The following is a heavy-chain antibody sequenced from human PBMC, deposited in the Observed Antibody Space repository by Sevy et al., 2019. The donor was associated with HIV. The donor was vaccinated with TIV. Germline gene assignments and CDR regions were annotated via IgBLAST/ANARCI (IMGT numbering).Heavy chain of an antibody. J-gene: IGHJ4*02. V-gene: IGHV3-30-3*01. Sequence: GGSLRLSCAASGFTFSSYAMHWVRQAPGKGLEWVAVISYDGSNKYYADSVKGRFTISRDNSKNTLYLQMNSLRAEDTVVYYCTRVSYLLARTESGTYFDYWGQGTLVTVSS. CDR1: GFTFSSYA. CDR3: TRVSYLLARTESGTYFDY. CDR2: ISYDGSNK. D-gene: IGHD6-13*01.